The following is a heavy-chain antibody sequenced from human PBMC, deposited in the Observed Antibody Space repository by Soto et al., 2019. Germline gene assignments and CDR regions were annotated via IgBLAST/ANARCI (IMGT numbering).Heavy chain of an antibody. CDR2: ISGSGGST. Sequence: EVQLLESGGGLVQPGGSLRLSCAASGFTFSSYAMSWVRQAPGKGLEWVSAISGSGGSTYYADSVKGRFTISRDNPKNTLYLQMNSLRAEDTAVYYCAKVTDSSRWYWGEFDYWGQGTLVTLSS. CDR1: GFTFSSYA. V-gene: IGHV3-23*01. CDR3: AKVTDSSRWYWGEFDY. J-gene: IGHJ4*02. D-gene: IGHD6-13*01.